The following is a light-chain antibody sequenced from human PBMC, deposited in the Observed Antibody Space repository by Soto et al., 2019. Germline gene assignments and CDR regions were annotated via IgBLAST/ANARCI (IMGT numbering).Light chain of an antibody. CDR1: QGISND. J-gene: IGKJ2*01. CDR3: LQDYNYPYT. Sequence: AIQMTQSPSSLSASVGERVTITCRASQGISNDLGWYQQKPGKAPKLLIYAASSLQSGLPSRFSGSGSGTYFTLTISSLQPEDFATYYCLQDYNYPYTFGQGTKLEIK. V-gene: IGKV1-6*01. CDR2: AAS.